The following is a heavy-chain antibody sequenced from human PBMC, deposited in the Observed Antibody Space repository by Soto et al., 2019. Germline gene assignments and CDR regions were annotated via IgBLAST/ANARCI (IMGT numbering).Heavy chain of an antibody. V-gene: IGHV4-59*01. CDR3: ARGACLVAPHCAFDI. J-gene: IGHJ3*02. CDR2: SYYSGTT. Sequence: QVQLQESGPGLVKASETLSLTCTVSGGSIGGYYWNWIRQPQGKGLEWMGYSYYSGTTNYYPSLKSRVTVSVGGAKNAFSVGLTSMTAADTGVYYCARGACLVAPHCAFDIVGQWTMVSVSS. D-gene: IGHD3-16*01. CDR1: GGSIGGYY.